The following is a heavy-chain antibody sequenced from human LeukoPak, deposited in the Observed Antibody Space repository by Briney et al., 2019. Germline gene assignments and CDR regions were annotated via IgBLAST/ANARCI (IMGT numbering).Heavy chain of an antibody. D-gene: IGHD5-24*01. V-gene: IGHV3-74*01. J-gene: IGHJ4*02. CDR3: SRDLRGRDDY. CDR2: INEGGSVA. CDR1: GFTFSNYW. Sequence: GGSLRPSCAASGFTFSNYWMHWVRQAPGKGLVWVSRINEGGSVADYADSVKGRFTISRDNAKNTLYLEMNSLRAEDTAVYYCSRDLRGRDDYWGQGTLVSVSS.